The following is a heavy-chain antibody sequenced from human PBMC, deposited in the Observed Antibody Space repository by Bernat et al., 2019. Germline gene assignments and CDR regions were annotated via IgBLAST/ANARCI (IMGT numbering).Heavy chain of an antibody. CDR1: GFTFDDYG. CDR2: INWNGGST. V-gene: IGHV3-20*04. J-gene: IGHJ6*02. CDR3: ARASPYYYDSRGYYGGLGDDADGMDV. D-gene: IGHD3-22*01. Sequence: EVQLVESGGGVVRPGGSLRLSCAASGFTFDDYGMSWVRQAPGKGPELVPGINWNGGSTGYADSVKGRFTISRDKAKNSLYRQMNSLRAEETAMYYCARASPYYYDSRGYYGGLGDDADGMDVWGQGTTVTVSS.